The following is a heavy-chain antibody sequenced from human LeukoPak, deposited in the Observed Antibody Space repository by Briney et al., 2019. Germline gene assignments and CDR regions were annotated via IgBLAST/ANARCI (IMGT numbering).Heavy chain of an antibody. V-gene: IGHV1-18*01. CDR1: GYTFPSYG. Sequence: ASVKVSCKASGYTFPSYGISWVRQAPGQGLEWMGWISAYNGNTNYAQKLQGRVTMTTDTSTSTAYMELRSLRSDDTAVYYCARDWCYYGSGSYDFDYWGQGTLVTVSS. D-gene: IGHD3-10*01. J-gene: IGHJ4*02. CDR2: ISAYNGNT. CDR3: ARDWCYYGSGSYDFDY.